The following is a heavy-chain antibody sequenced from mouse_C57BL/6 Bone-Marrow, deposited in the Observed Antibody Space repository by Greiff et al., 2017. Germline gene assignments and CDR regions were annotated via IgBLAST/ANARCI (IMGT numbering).Heavy chain of an antibody. CDR3: TTFDGYYVAWFAY. D-gene: IGHD2-3*01. V-gene: IGHV14-4*01. CDR2: IDPENGDT. J-gene: IGHJ3*01. Sequence: VHVKQSGAELVRPGASVKLSCTASGFNIKDDYMHWVKQRPEQGLEWIGWIDPENGDTESASKFQGKATITADTTSNTAYLQLSSLTSEDTAVYYCTTFDGYYVAWFAYWGQGTLVTVSA. CDR1: GFNIKDDY.